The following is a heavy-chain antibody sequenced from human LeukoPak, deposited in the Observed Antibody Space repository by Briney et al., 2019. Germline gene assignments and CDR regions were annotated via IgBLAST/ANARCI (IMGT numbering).Heavy chain of an antibody. CDR2: INHSGST. CDR3: ARGPTRLRYFDWLSHFDY. Sequence: PSETLSLTCAVYGGSFSGYYWSWIRQPPGKGLEWIGEINHSGSTNYNPSLKSRVTISVDTSKNQFSLKLSSVTAADTAVYYCARGPTRLRYFDWLSHFDYWGQGTLVTVSP. CDR1: GGSFSGYY. D-gene: IGHD3-9*01. V-gene: IGHV4-34*01. J-gene: IGHJ4*02.